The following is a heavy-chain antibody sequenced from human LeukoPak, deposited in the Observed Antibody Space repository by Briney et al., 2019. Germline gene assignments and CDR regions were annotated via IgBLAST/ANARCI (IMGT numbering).Heavy chain of an antibody. V-gene: IGHV4-59*01. D-gene: IGHD6-19*01. CDR2: IYYTGKT. CDR1: GDSITSYY. J-gene: IGHJ4*02. Sequence: SETLSLTCTVSGDSITSYYWSWIRQPPGKGLEWIGYIYYTGKTDYNPSLKSRVTISLDTSKNQFSLKLTSVTAADTALYYCVKPRVGVAGFFDYWGQGTLVTVSS. CDR3: VKPRVGVAGFFDY.